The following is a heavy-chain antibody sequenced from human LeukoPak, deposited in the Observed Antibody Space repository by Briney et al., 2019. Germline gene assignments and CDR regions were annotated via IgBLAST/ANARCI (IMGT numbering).Heavy chain of an antibody. J-gene: IGHJ4*02. D-gene: IGHD3-22*01. CDR2: ISGSGGST. CDR1: GFTFSSYA. Sequence: GGSLRLSCAASGFTFSSYAMSWVRQAPGKGLEWVSAISGSGGSTYYADSVKGRFTISRDNSKNTLYLQMNSLRAEDTAVYYCAKDIPTYYYDSSGASDYWGQGTLVTVSS. V-gene: IGHV3-23*01. CDR3: AKDIPTYYYDSSGASDY.